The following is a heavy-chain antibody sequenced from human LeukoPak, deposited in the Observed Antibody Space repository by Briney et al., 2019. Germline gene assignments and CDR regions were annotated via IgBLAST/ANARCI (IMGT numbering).Heavy chain of an antibody. CDR2: IWYDGSNK. Sequence: GGSLRFSCAASGFIFSDCGMHWVHQAPGKGLEWVAVIWYDGSNKYYADSVKGRFTISRDNSKNTLDLQMNSLRAEDTAVYYCARDLDSSGWNLDFGYWGQGTLVTVSS. CDR3: ARDLDSSGWNLDFGY. V-gene: IGHV3-33*01. D-gene: IGHD6-19*01. J-gene: IGHJ4*02. CDR1: GFIFSDCG.